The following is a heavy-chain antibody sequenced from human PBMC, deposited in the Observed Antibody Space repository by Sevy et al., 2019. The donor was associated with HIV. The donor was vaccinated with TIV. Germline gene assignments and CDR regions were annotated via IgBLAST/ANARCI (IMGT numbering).Heavy chain of an antibody. CDR1: GFTFSTHA. J-gene: IGHJ4*02. V-gene: IGHV3-30*03. Sequence: GGSLRLSCAASGFTFSTHAMHWVRQAPGKGLEWVAAISYDGKNKYYADSVKGQFTIPRDDSKNTLFLQMKSLTPEDTAVYYCSRDAGYDTYGYYPSDYWGQGTLVTVSS. D-gene: IGHD3-22*01. CDR2: ISYDGKNK. CDR3: SRDAGYDTYGYYPSDY.